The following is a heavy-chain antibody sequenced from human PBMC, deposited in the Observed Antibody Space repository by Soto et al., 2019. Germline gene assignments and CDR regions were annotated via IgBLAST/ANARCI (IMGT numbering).Heavy chain of an antibody. V-gene: IGHV4-34*01. CDR2: INHSGST. J-gene: IGHJ6*02. Sequence: PSETLSLTCAVYGGSFSGYYWRWIRQPPGKGLEWIGEINHSGSTNYNPSLKSRVTISVDTSKNQFSLNLSSVTAADTAVYYCARDLWFGELERALPYGMAVSGQGTTVTVSS. CDR3: ARDLWFGELERALPYGMAV. CDR1: GGSFSGYY. D-gene: IGHD3-10*01.